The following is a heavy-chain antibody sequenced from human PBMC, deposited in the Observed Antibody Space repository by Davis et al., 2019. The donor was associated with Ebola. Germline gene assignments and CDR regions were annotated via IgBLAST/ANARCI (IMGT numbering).Heavy chain of an antibody. V-gene: IGHV1-3*01. CDR2: INAGNGNT. CDR3: ARGLRFLEWLLLTPGFDY. D-gene: IGHD3-3*01. CDR1: GYTFTSYA. Sequence: AASVKVSCKASGYTFTSYAMHWVRQAPGQRLEWMGWINAGNGNTKYSQKFQGRVTITRDTSASTAYMELSSLRSEDTAVYYCARGLRFLEWLLLTPGFDYWGQGTLVTVSS. J-gene: IGHJ4*02.